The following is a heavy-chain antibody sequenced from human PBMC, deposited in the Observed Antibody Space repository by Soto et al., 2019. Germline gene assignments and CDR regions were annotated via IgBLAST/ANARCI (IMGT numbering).Heavy chain of an antibody. Sequence: EVQLLESGGGLVQPGGSLRLSCAASGFTFSSYAMSWVRQAPGKGMEWVAAISGSGGGTYYADSVKGRFTISRDNSKNTLYLQMNSLRAEDTAVYYCAKEGSSSRLNYFYYWGQGTLVTVSS. CDR3: AKEGSSSRLNYFYY. V-gene: IGHV3-23*01. D-gene: IGHD6-6*01. CDR2: ISGSGGGT. CDR1: GFTFSSYA. J-gene: IGHJ4*02.